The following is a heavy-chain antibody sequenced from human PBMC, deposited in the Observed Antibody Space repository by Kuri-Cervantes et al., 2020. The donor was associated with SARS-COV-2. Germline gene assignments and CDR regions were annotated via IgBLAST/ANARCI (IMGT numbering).Heavy chain of an antibody. CDR3: AKDGGTMDYYHYMDV. Sequence: LSLTCAASGFTFSSYAMSWVRQAPGKGLEWVSAISGSGGSTYYADSVKGRFTISRDNSKNTLYLQMNSLTTEDTAVYFCAKDGGTMDYYHYMDVWGRETTVTVSS. J-gene: IGHJ6*03. CDR1: GFTFSSYA. V-gene: IGHV3-23*01. CDR2: ISGSGGST. D-gene: IGHD1-14*01.